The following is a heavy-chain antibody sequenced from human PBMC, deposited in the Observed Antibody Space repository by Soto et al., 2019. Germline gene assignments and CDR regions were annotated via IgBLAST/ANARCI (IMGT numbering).Heavy chain of an antibody. CDR1: GQSYSGHS. V-gene: IGHV4-34*01. J-gene: IGHJ4*02. CDR3: ARGSGIVALPGELEDVNYDY. CDR2: INESGST. Sequence: QVQLQQWGAGLVKPSETLSLSCAVYGQSYSGHSWAWIRQPPGKELEWIGEINESGSTYYNPSLKSRVTISTDTSKNQFSLKLSSVSAADTAAYFCARGSGIVALPGELEDVNYDYWGQGTLVNVPS. D-gene: IGHD1-1*01.